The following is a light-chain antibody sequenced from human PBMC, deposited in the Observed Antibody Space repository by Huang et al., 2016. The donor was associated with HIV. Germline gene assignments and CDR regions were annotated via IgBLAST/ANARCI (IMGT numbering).Light chain of an antibody. Sequence: EIVMTQSPATLSVSPGQRVTLSCRANRRVSTHLAWYQQRHGQDPRLLIYGSSTRAPGIPARFSGSGSGTDFSLTISSLQSEDFALYYCHQYNNWLLSFGGGTRV. CDR1: RRVSTH. CDR3: HQYNNWLLS. CDR2: GSS. J-gene: IGKJ4*01. V-gene: IGKV3-15*01.